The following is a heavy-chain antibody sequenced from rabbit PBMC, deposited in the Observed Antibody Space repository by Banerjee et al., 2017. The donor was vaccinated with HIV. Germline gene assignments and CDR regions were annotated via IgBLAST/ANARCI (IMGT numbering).Heavy chain of an antibody. CDR2: IYTGSSGRT. Sequence: QEQLVESGGGLVQPGGSLKLTCTVSGFDFSSYGVSWVRQAPGKGLEWIACIYTGSSGRTDYASWAKGPFTISKTSSTTVTLQMTSLTAADTATYFCARDAGGDGYSNDLWGPGTLVTVS. D-gene: IGHD7-1*01. J-gene: IGHJ6*01. CDR1: GFDFSSYG. CDR3: ARDAGGDGYSNDL. V-gene: IGHV1S45*01.